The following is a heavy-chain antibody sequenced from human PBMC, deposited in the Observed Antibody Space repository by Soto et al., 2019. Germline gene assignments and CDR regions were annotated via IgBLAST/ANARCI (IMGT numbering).Heavy chain of an antibody. V-gene: IGHV1-3*01. Sequence: ASVKVACKASGYTFTSYAMHWVRQAPGQRLEWMGWINAGNGNTKYSQKFQGRVTITRDTSASTAYMELSSLRSEDTAVYYCARVFGGGDADWLAPWGKGPLVTVPS. J-gene: IGHJ5*02. CDR2: INAGNGNT. CDR3: ARVFGGGDADWLAP. D-gene: IGHD2-21*02. CDR1: GYTFTSYA.